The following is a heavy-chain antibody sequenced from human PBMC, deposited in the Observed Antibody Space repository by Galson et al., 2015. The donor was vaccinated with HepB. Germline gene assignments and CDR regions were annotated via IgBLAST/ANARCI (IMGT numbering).Heavy chain of an antibody. CDR1: GFTFSGYA. CDR3: ARVWGGGIFGVVIIRDWYFDL. Sequence: SLRLSCAASGFTFSGYAMSWVRQAPGKGLEWVSAISGSGGSTYYADSVKGRFTISRDNAKNSLYLQMNSLRDEDTAVYYCARVWGGGIFGVVIIRDWYFDLWGRGTLVTVSS. V-gene: IGHV3-23*01. D-gene: IGHD3-3*01. CDR2: ISGSGGST. J-gene: IGHJ2*01.